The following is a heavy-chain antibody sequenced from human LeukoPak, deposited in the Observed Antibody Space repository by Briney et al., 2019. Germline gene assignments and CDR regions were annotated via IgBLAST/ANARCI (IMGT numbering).Heavy chain of an antibody. D-gene: IGHD3-3*01. CDR3: ARNQPYDFWSGYYNNWFDP. J-gene: IGHJ5*02. Sequence: KTSETLSLTCTVSGGSISSYYWSWIRQPPGKGLEWIGYIYYSGSTNYNPSLKSRVTISVDTSKNQFSLKLSSVTAADTAVYYCARNQPYDFWSGYYNNWFDPWGQGTLVTVSS. CDR2: IYYSGST. CDR1: GGSISSYY. V-gene: IGHV4-59*01.